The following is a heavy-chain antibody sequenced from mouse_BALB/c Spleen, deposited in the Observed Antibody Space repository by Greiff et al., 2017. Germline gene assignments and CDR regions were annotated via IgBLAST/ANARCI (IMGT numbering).Heavy chain of an antibody. CDR3: ARRDGYYRYFDV. V-gene: IGHV3-2*02. D-gene: IGHD2-3*01. Sequence: DVQLQESGPGLVKPSQSLSLTCTVTGYSITSDYAWNWIRQFPGNKLEWMGYISYSGSTSYNPSLKSRISITRDTSKNQFFLQLNSVTTEDTATYYCARRDGYYRYFDVWGAGTTVTVSS. J-gene: IGHJ1*01. CDR2: ISYSGST. CDR1: GYSITSDYA.